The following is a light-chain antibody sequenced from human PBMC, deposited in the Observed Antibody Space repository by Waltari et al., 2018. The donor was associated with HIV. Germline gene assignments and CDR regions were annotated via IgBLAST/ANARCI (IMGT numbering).Light chain of an antibody. CDR3: CSYAGSYTYV. Sequence: QSALTQPRSVSGSPGQSVTIPCTGPRSHVGGFHHVSCYQQHPGKAPKLMIYDVSKRPSGVPDRFSGSKSGNTASPTISGLQAEDEADYYCCSYAGSYTYVFGTGTKVTVL. CDR2: DVS. V-gene: IGLV2-11*01. J-gene: IGLJ1*01. CDR1: RSHVGGFHH.